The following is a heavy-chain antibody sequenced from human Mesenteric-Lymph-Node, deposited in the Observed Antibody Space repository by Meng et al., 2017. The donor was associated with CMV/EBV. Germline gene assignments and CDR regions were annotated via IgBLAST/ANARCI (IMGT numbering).Heavy chain of an antibody. Sequence: SVKVSCKASGGTFSSYAISWVRQAPGQGLEWMGGIIPILGIANYAQKFQGRVTITADKSTSTAYMELSSLRSEDTAVYYCARALWETGTDYWGQGTLVTVSS. CDR1: GGTFSSYA. V-gene: IGHV1-69*10. CDR3: ARALWETGTDY. CDR2: IIPILGIA. J-gene: IGHJ4*02. D-gene: IGHD1-1*01.